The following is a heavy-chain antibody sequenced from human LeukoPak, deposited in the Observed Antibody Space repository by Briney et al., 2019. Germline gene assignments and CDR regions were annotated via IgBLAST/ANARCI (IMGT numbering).Heavy chain of an antibody. J-gene: IGHJ4*02. Sequence: GESLKISCKGSGYTFTNYWIGWVRQLPGKGLEFMGIIYPGDSDTRYSPSFQGQVTISVDKSINTAYLQWSSLKASDSAMYYCARAGYSNRWDGVDYWGQGTLVTVSS. CDR2: IYPGDSDT. CDR3: ARAGYSNRWDGVDY. CDR1: GYTFTNYW. D-gene: IGHD2/OR15-2a*01. V-gene: IGHV5-51*01.